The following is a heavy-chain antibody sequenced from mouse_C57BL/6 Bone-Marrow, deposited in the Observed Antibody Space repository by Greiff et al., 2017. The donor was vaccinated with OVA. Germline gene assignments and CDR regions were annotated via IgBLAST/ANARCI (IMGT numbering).Heavy chain of an antibody. Sequence: VQLKQSGPGLVKPSQSLSLTCSVTGYSITSGYYWNWIRQFPGNKLEWMGYISYDGSNNYNPSLKNRISITRDTSKNQFFLKLNSVTTEDTATYYCARVGYYGSSDYWGQGTTLTVSS. J-gene: IGHJ2*01. CDR2: ISYDGSN. CDR3: ARVGYYGSSDY. CDR1: GYSITSGYY. V-gene: IGHV3-6*01. D-gene: IGHD1-1*01.